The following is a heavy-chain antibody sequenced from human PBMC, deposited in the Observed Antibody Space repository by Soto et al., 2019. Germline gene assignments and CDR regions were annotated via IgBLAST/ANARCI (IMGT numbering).Heavy chain of an antibody. CDR3: GRQRHIPSSVSYYYYAVIH. V-gene: IGHV4-61*01. J-gene: IGHJ6*02. CDR2: IYFSGST. CDR1: GGSVSSGSYY. D-gene: IGHD2-21*01. Sequence: PSETLSLTSTVSGGSVSSGSYYWSWIRQPPGKGLEWIGYIYFSGSTNYNPSLKSRVTISIDMSKNQFSLKLSSVTAATTAVSYCGRQRHIPSSVSYYYYAVIHWGRGTTVTV.